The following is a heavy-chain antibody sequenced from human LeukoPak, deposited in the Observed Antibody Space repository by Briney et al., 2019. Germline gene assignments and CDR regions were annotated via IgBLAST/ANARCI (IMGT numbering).Heavy chain of an antibody. J-gene: IGHJ4*02. CDR1: GFTFGNSE. CDR2: ISNGGSTI. D-gene: IGHD2-21*01. Sequence: PGGSLRLSCAASGFTFGNSEMNWVRQAPGKGLEWISYISNGGSTIYYADSVKGRFTIARDNAKNSLSLQMNSLRVEDTAVYYCARHDTGDASDYWGQGALVTVSS. CDR3: ARHDTGDASDY. V-gene: IGHV3-48*03.